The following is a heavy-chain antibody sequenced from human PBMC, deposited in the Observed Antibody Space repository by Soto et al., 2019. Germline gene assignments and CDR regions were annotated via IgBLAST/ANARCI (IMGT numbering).Heavy chain of an antibody. J-gene: IGHJ6*02. CDR3: AKDEVSKKYYGHSLDV. Sequence: QVQLVESGGGLVQPGRSLRLSCVVSGFTFSNYGMHWVRQAPGKGLEWVADIWYDGSGQRYAGSVQGRFTISRDNSKNTIYLQINSLRAEDTSVYYCAKDEVSKKYYGHSLDVVGQGTTVTVSS. D-gene: IGHD4-17*01. V-gene: IGHV3-33*03. CDR1: GFTFSNYG. CDR2: IWYDGSGQ.